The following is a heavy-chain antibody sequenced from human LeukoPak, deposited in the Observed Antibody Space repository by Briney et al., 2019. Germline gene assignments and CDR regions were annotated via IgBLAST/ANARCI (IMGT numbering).Heavy chain of an antibody. J-gene: IGHJ5*02. CDR3: ARVSFDIVVVPADKVYAWFDP. Sequence: SETLSLTCTVSGGSISRGDYYCSWIRQPPGKGLEWIGYIYYIGSTYYNPSLKSRVTISVDTSKNQFSLKLSSVTAADTAVYYCARVSFDIVVVPADKVYAWFDPWGQGTLVTVSS. CDR1: GGSISRGDYY. CDR2: IYYIGST. V-gene: IGHV4-30-4*08. D-gene: IGHD2-2*01.